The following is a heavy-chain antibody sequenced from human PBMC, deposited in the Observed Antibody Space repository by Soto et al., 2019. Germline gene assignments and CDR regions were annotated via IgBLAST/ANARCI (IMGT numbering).Heavy chain of an antibody. CDR3: ARTNYGDYYYGMDV. J-gene: IGHJ6*02. Sequence: SETLSLTCTVSGGSISSSSYYWGWIRQPPGKGLEWIGSIYYSGSTYYNPSLKSRVTISVDTSKNQFSLKLSSVTAADTAVYYCARTNYGDYYYGMDVWGQGTTVTVS. CDR2: IYYSGST. CDR1: GGSISSSSYY. V-gene: IGHV4-39*01. D-gene: IGHD4-17*01.